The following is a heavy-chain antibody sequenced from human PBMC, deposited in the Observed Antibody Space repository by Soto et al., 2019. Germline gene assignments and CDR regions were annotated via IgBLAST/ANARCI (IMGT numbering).Heavy chain of an antibody. J-gene: IGHJ4*02. CDR1: GFTFTRYS. V-gene: IGHV3-21*01. CDR3: ARESEDLTSNFDY. Sequence: GGSLRLSCAASGFTFTRYSMNWVRQAPGKWLEWVSSISSTTNYIYYADSMKGRFTVSRDNAKNSVYLEMNSLSAEDTAVYYCARESEDLTSNFDYWGQGXLVTVS. CDR2: ISSTTNYI.